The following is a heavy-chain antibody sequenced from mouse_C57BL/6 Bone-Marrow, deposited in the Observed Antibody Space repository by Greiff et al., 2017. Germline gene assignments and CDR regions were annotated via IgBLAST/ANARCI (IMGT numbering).Heavy chain of an antibody. CDR2: ISDGGSYT. J-gene: IGHJ3*01. D-gene: IGHD2-3*01. Sequence: DVMLVESGGGLVKPGGSLKLSCAASGFTFSSYAMSWVRQTPEKRLEWVATISDGGSYTYYPDNVKGRFTISRDNAKNNLYLQMSHLKSEDTAMYYCAREPVYDGYPAWFAYWGQGTLVTVSA. CDR1: GFTFSSYA. CDR3: AREPVYDGYPAWFAY. V-gene: IGHV5-4*01.